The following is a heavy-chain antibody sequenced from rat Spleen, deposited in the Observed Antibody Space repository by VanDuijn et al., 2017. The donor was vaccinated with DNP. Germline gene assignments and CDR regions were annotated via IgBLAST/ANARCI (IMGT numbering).Heavy chain of an antibody. J-gene: IGHJ2*01. CDR1: GFTFNKYW. D-gene: IGHD1-4*01. Sequence: EVQLVESGGDLVQPGRSLKLSCVASGFTFNKYWMTWIRQVPGKGLEWVAAITSSGGSTYYPDSVKGRFTISRDNAKNTLYLQMNSLRSEDTATYYCATGYPGSHYFDYWGQGVMVTVSS. CDR2: ITSSGGST. CDR3: ATGYPGSHYFDY. V-gene: IGHV5-31*01.